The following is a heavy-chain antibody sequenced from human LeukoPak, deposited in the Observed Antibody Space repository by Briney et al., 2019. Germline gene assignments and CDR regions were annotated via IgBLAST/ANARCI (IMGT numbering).Heavy chain of an antibody. Sequence: ASVKVSCKASGYTFSGYYMYWVRQAPGQGLEWMGWINPNSGGTKYPQKFQGRVTMTRDTSISTAYMELSRLRSDDTAVYYCAREAVVTATGIGWYGMDVWAKGPRSPSP. D-gene: IGHD2-21*02. V-gene: IGHV1-2*02. CDR1: GYTFSGYY. CDR3: AREAVVTATGIGWYGMDV. CDR2: INPNSGGT. J-gene: IGHJ6*02.